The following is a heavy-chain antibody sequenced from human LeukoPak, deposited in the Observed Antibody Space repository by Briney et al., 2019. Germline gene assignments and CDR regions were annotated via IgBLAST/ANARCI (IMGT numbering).Heavy chain of an antibody. CDR1: GFTFGNFG. D-gene: IGHD3-10*02. CDR2: ITGSTTWT. V-gene: IGHV3-23*01. CDR3: ARELVSSGTGYFDL. J-gene: IGHJ2*01. Sequence: GGSLRLSCEASGFTFGNFGMTWVRQAPGKGLQWVSGITGSTTWTYYAASVKGRFTVSRDNSQNTLHLQINSLRADDPAVYYCARELVSSGTGYFDLWGRGTLVTVSS.